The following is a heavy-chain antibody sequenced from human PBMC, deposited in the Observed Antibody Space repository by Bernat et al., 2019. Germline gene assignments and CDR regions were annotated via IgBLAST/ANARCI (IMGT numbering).Heavy chain of an antibody. CDR2: IDPKTGGT. J-gene: IGHJ6*04. CDR3: AKDQDFGEYLEVI. CDR1: GYTFSDYY. Sequence: QVQLVQSGAEVKKPGASVKVSCKASGYTFSDYYMHWVRQAPGQGLEWMGRIDPKTGGTNYAQKFQGRVTMTRDTSITTVYMDVTSLTSGDTAVYYCAKDQDFGEYLEVIWGRGTTVTVSS. V-gene: IGHV1-2*06. D-gene: IGHD3-10*01.